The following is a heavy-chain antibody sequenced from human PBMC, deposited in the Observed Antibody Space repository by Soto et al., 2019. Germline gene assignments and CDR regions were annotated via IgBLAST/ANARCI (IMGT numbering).Heavy chain of an antibody. D-gene: IGHD4-17*01. CDR3: ARGLTTVVRVQQTVYYFDY. J-gene: IGHJ4*02. CDR2: IYHSGST. V-gene: IGHV4-38-2*01. CDR1: GYSISSGYY. Sequence: SETLSLTCAVSGYSISSGYYWGWIRQPPGKGLEWIGSIYHSGSTYCNPSLKSRVTISVDTSKNQFSLKLSSVTAADTAVYYCARGLTTVVRVQQTVYYFDYWGQGTLVTVSS.